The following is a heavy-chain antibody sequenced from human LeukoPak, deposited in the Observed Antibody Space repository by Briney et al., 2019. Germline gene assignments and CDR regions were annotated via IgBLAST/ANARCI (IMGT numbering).Heavy chain of an antibody. Sequence: SLRLSCAASGFTFDDYAMHWVRQAPGKGLEWVSGISWNSGSIGYADSVKARFTISRDNAKNSLYLQMNSLRAEDTALYYCAKAVDALVQGDFDYWGQGTLVTVSS. CDR1: GFTFDDYA. D-gene: IGHD6-13*01. CDR3: AKAVDALVQGDFDY. CDR2: ISWNSGSI. V-gene: IGHV3-9*01. J-gene: IGHJ4*02.